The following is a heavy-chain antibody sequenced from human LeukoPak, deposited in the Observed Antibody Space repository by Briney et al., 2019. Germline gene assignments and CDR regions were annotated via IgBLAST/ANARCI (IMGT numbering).Heavy chain of an antibody. J-gene: IGHJ4*02. Sequence: PGGSLRLSCAASGFTFSSYAMSWVRQAPGKGLEWVSAISGSGGSTYYADSVKGRFTISRDNSKNTLYLQMDSLRAEDTAVYYCAKVRTNWNDADFDYWGQGTLVTVSS. CDR2: ISGSGGST. CDR3: AKVRTNWNDADFDY. D-gene: IGHD1-20*01. CDR1: GFTFSSYA. V-gene: IGHV3-23*01.